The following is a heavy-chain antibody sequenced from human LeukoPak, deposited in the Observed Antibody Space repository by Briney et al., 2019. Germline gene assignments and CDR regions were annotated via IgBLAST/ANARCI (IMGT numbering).Heavy chain of an antibody. CDR2: ISAYNGNT. CDR3: ARSSGFDWSLIPDY. V-gene: IGHV1-18*01. J-gene: IGHJ4*02. D-gene: IGHD3-9*01. CDR1: GYTFTSYG. Sequence: ASVKVSCKASGYTFTSYGISWVRQAPGQGLEWMGWISAYNGNTNYAQKLQGRVTMTTDTSTSTAYMELRSLRSDDTAVYYCARSSGFDWSLIPDYWGQGTLVTVSS.